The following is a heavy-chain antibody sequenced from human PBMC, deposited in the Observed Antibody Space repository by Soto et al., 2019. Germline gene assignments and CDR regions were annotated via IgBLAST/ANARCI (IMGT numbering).Heavy chain of an antibody. Sequence: ASVKVSCKASGYTFTSYAMHWVRQAPGQRLEWMGWINAGNGNTKYSQKFQGRVTITRDTSASTAYMELSSLRSEDTAVYYCAREIVDCISTSCPPSRNYGMDVWGQGTTVTVSS. D-gene: IGHD2-2*01. J-gene: IGHJ6*02. V-gene: IGHV1-3*01. CDR2: INAGNGNT. CDR3: AREIVDCISTSCPPSRNYGMDV. CDR1: GYTFTSYA.